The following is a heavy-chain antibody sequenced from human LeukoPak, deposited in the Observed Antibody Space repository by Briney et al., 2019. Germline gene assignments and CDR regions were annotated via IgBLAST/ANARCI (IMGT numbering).Heavy chain of an antibody. Sequence: PSETLSLTCAVSGGSMTISNWWSWVRQPPGKGLEWIGEINHSGSTNYNPSLKSRVTISVDTSKNQFSLKLSSVTAADTAVYYCARVAVAGRGHNWFDPWGQGTLVTVSS. V-gene: IGHV4-4*02. CDR3: ARVAVAGRGHNWFDP. CDR1: GGSMTISNW. CDR2: INHSGST. D-gene: IGHD6-19*01. J-gene: IGHJ5*02.